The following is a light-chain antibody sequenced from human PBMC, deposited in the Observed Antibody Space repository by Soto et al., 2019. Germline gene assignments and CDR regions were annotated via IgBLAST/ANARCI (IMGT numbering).Light chain of an antibody. Sequence: DIVMTQSPLSLPVTPGEPASISCRSSQSLLHSNGYNYLDWYLQKPGQSPQLLIYLGSNRASGVPERFSGSGSGTDFTLKISRVEAEDVGVYYCIQALQTPGWTFGQGTKVEIK. J-gene: IGKJ1*01. CDR1: QSLLHSNGYNY. V-gene: IGKV2-28*01. CDR2: LGS. CDR3: IQALQTPGWT.